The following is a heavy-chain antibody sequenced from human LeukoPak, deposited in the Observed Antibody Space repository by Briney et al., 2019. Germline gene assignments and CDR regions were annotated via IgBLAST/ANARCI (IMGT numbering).Heavy chain of an antibody. CDR3: ASMENSSPGRPSYYFDY. D-gene: IGHD6-6*01. CDR2: INHSGST. Sequence: SETLSLTCAVYGGSFSGYYWSWIRQPPGKGLEWIGEINHSGSTNYNPSLKSRVTISVDTSKNQFSLKLSSVTAADTAVYYCASMENSSPGRPSYYFDYWGQGTLVTVSS. J-gene: IGHJ4*02. CDR1: GGSFSGYY. V-gene: IGHV4-34*01.